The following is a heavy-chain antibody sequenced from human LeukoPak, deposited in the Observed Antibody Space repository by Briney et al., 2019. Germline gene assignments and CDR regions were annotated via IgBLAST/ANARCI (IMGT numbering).Heavy chain of an antibody. D-gene: IGHD3-22*01. CDR3: AREWVQGYYDSSGYWLSYGMDV. CDR1: GFTFSAYT. CDR2: ISYDGTCN. J-gene: IGHJ6*02. V-gene: IGHV3-30*04. Sequence: GGSLRLSCSVSGFTFSAYTMHWVRQAPGKGLEWVSVISYDGTCNYYADSVKGRFTVSRDNSKNTLYLQMNSLRVEDTAVYYCAREWVQGYYDSSGYWLSYGMDVWGQGTTVTVSS.